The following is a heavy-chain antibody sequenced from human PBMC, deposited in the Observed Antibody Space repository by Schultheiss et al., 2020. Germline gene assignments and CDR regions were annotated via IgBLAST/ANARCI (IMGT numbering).Heavy chain of an antibody. CDR3: ARSSSSVSNYYYYYGMDV. J-gene: IGHJ6*02. D-gene: IGHD6-6*01. CDR1: GYSFTSYW. Sequence: GGSLRLSCKGSGYSFTSYWIGWVRQMPGKGLEWMGIIYPGDSDTRYSPSFQGQVTISADKSISTAYLQWSSLKASDTAMYYCARSSSSVSNYYYYYGMDVWGQGTTVTVSS. CDR2: IYPGDSDT. V-gene: IGHV5-51*01.